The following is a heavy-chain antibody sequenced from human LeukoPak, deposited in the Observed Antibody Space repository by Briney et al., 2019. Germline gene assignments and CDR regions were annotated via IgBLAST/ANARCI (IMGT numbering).Heavy chain of an antibody. CDR1: GSNFVDYW. CDR2: IFPGDSET. CDR3: ATHSDTFSWYNY. Sequence: GESLKISCKDSGSNFVDYWIGWVRQVPGRGLEWMAVIFPGDSETTYSPSFQGQVSIPVDTSTNTAYLEWSSLKASDTAMYYCATHSDTFSWYNYWGQGTLVTVSS. V-gene: IGHV5-51*01. J-gene: IGHJ4*02. D-gene: IGHD6-13*01.